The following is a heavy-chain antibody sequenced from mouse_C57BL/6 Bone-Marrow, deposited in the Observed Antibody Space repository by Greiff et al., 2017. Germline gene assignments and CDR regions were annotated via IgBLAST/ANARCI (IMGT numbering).Heavy chain of an antibody. Sequence: SGAELVRPGASVKMSCKASGYTFTSYSMHWVKQTPRQGLEWIGALYPGDGDTYYNQKFKGKVTLTVDKSSSTAYMQLSSLTSEDSAVYYCSNSGLAYWGQGTLVTVSA. CDR2: LYPGDGDT. CDR3: SNSGLAY. CDR1: GYTFTSYS. V-gene: IGHV1-12*01. J-gene: IGHJ3*01.